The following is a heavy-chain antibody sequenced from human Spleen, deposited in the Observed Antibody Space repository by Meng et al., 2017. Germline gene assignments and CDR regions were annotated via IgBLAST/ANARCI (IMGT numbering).Heavy chain of an antibody. CDR2: IYPGDSET. J-gene: IGHJ6*02. Sequence: GESLKISCKGSGFSLPTYWIGWVRQMPGKGLEWMGIIYPGDSETRYSPSFQGQVTISVDKSISTAYLQWSSLKASDTAMYYCARRDYWYNYGMDVWGQGTTVTVSS. V-gene: IGHV5-51*01. CDR3: ARRDYWYNYGMDV. CDR1: GFSLPTYW.